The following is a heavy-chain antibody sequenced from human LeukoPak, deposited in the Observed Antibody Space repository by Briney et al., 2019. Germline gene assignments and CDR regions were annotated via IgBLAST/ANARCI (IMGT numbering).Heavy chain of an antibody. CDR1: GFTFSSYE. CDR3: ARGFAGTLFY. CDR2: ISSSGSTI. Sequence: PGRSLRLSCAASGFTFSSYEMNWVRQAPGKGLEWVSYISSSGSTIYYADSVKGRFAISRDNAKNSLYLQMNSLRAEDTAVYYCARGFAGTLFYWGQGTLVTVSS. J-gene: IGHJ4*02. D-gene: IGHD6-13*01. V-gene: IGHV3-48*03.